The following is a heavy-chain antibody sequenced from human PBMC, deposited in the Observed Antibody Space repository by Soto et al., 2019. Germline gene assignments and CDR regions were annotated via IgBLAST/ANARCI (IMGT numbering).Heavy chain of an antibody. V-gene: IGHV3-7*01. CDR3: ARDQRLELAISTGTFDY. CDR2: IKQDGSEK. Sequence: GGSLRLSCAASGFTFSSYWMSWVRQAPGKGLEWVANIKQDGSEKYYVDSVKGRFTISRDNAKNSLYLQMNSLRAEDTAVYYCARDQRLELAISTGTFDYLGQGTLVTVSS. D-gene: IGHD2-8*02. J-gene: IGHJ4*02. CDR1: GFTFSSYW.